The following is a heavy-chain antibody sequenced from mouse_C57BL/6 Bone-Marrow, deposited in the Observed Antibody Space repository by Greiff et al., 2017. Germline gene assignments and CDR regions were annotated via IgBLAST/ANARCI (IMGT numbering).Heavy chain of an antibody. CDR1: GYSITSGYD. J-gene: IGHJ2*01. CDR2: ISYSGST. CDR3: ARWGWLYGEFDY. Sequence: EVKLVESGPGMVKPSQSLSLTCTVTGYSITSGYDWHWIRHFPGNKLEWMGYISYSGSTNYNPSLKSRISITHDTSKNHFFLKLNSVTTEDTATYYCARWGWLYGEFDYWGQGTTLTVSS. D-gene: IGHD1-1*01. V-gene: IGHV3-1*01.